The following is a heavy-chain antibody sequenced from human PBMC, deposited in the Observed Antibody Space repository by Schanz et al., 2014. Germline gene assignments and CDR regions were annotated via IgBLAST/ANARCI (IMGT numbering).Heavy chain of an antibody. CDR1: GGTFSSYT. CDR2: IIPVLAIA. CDR3: ARGGGPEDVFDI. J-gene: IGHJ3*02. Sequence: QVQLVQSGAEVKKPGSSVKVSCTASGGTFSSYTISWIRQAPGQGLEWMGRIIPVLAIADYAQKFQGRVTITADKSTSTASMELSSLRSEDTAVYYCARGGGPEDVFDIWGQGIIXTVSS. D-gene: IGHD2-15*01. V-gene: IGHV1-69*02.